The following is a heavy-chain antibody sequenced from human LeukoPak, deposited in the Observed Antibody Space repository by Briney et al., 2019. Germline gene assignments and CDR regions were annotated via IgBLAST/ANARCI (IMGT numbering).Heavy chain of an antibody. D-gene: IGHD3-22*01. CDR2: FDPEDGET. CDR3: ARSDRKYYYGSSGYHEYAFDI. CDR1: GYTLTELS. Sequence: ASVKVSCKVSGYTLTELSMHWVRQAPGKGLEWMGGFDPEDGETIYAQKFQGRVTMTEDTSTDTAYMELSSLRSEDTAVYYCARSDRKYYYGSSGYHEYAFDIWGQGTMVTVSS. V-gene: IGHV1-24*01. J-gene: IGHJ3*02.